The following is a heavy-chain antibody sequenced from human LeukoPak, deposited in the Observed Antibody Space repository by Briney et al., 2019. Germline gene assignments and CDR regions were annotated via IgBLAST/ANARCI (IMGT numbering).Heavy chain of an antibody. D-gene: IGHD6-19*01. CDR1: GGSIGSYY. V-gene: IGHV4-4*07. CDR2: IYTSGST. CDR3: ARVSGGWYDVDLTFDY. J-gene: IGHJ4*02. Sequence: SETLSLTCTVSGGSIGSYYWSWIRQPAGKGLEWIGRIYTSGSTNYNPSLKSRVTMSVDTSKNQFSLKLSSVTAADTAVYYCARVSGGWYDVDLTFDYWGQGTLVTVSS.